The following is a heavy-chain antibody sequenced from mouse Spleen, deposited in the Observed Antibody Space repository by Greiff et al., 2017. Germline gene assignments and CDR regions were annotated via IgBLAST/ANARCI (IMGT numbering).Heavy chain of an antibody. CDR3: ARLYYRYDV. D-gene: IGHD2-14*01. CDR1: GFTFSSYA. V-gene: IGHV5-9*04. J-gene: IGHJ2*01. CDR2: ISSGGGNT. Sequence: EVKLMESGGGLVKRGGSLKLSCAASGFTFSSYAMSWVRQTPEKRLEWVATISSGGGNTYYPDSVKGRFTISRDNAKNTLYLQMSSLKSEDTAMYYCARLYYRYDVWGQGTTLTVSS.